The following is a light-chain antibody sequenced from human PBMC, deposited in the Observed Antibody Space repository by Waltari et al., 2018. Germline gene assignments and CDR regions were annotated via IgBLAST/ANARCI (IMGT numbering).Light chain of an antibody. CDR3: QHYVRLPAT. J-gene: IGKJ1*01. CDR1: QSVSRT. Sequence: PGERATLSCRASQSVSRTLAWYQQKPGQAPKLLIYGASIRATGIPDRFTGSGSGTDFSLTISSLEPEDFAIYFCQHYVRLPATFGQGTKVEIK. V-gene: IGKV3-20*01. CDR2: GAS.